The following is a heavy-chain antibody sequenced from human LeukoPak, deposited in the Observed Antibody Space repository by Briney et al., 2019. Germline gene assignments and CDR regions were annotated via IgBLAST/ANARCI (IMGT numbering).Heavy chain of an antibody. CDR2: ITGSGGNT. D-gene: IGHD3-9*01. CDR1: GFTFSNYA. CDR3: AKWGDYDVLTGYYVSDY. V-gene: IGHV3-23*01. J-gene: IGHJ4*02. Sequence: GGSLRLSCAASGFTFSNYAMSWVRQAPGKGLEWVSAITGSGGNTYYADSVKGRFTISRDNSKNTVFLQMNSLRAEDTAVYYCAKWGDYDVLTGYYVSDYWGQGTLVTISS.